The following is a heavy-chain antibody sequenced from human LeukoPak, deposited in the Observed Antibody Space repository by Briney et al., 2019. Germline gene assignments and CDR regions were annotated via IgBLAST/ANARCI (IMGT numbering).Heavy chain of an antibody. CDR3: ARSPVGVGKKHDF. Sequence: ASVKVSCKASGYTFTSYDINWVRHATRQGLEWMGWTNPTSGHTGYAQKFQGRVTMTRHTSISTVNMELNSLTSEDAAVYYCARSPVGVGKKHDFWGQGTLVIVSS. J-gene: IGHJ4*02. D-gene: IGHD3-10*01. CDR2: TNPTSGHT. V-gene: IGHV1-8*01. CDR1: GYTFTSYD.